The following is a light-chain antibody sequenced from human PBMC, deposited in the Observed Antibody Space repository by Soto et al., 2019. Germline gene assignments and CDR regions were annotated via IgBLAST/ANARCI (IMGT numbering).Light chain of an antibody. CDR2: DAS. CDR3: QHYNSDPWT. V-gene: IGKV1-5*01. J-gene: IGKJ1*01. CDR1: QTIRRW. Sequence: DIAMTQSPSTLSASVGDRVTITCRASQTIRRWLAWYQQRPGKAPKVLIYDASTLESGVPARFSGSGSETEVTLTISSLQPEDSATYYCQHYNSDPWTFGQGTKVEIK.